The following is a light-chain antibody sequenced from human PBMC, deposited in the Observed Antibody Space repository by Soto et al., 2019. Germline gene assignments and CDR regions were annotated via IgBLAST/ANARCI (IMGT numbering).Light chain of an antibody. CDR2: DNH. J-gene: IGLJ3*02. Sequence: QSVLTQPPSASGTPGQRVTISCSGSSSNIGSSNVNWYQQLPGTAPKVVIYDNHQRPSGVPDRFSGSKSGTSASLGISGLQPEDEADYYCASWDNSLNDLVFGGGTKVTVL. CDR3: ASWDNSLNDLV. CDR1: SSNIGSSN. V-gene: IGLV1-44*01.